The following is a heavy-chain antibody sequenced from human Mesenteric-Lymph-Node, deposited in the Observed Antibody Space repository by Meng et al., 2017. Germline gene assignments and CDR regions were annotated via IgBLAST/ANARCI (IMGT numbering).Heavy chain of an antibody. J-gene: IGHJ3*02. CDR2: INPNSGGT. CDR3: ARDQWAITMIVVPTDAFDI. V-gene: IGHV1-2*02. Sequence: ASVKVSCKASGYTFTGYYMHWVRQAPGQGLEWMGWINPNSGGTNYAQKFQGRVTMTRDTSISTAYMELSRLRSDDTAVYYCARDQWAITMIVVPTDAFDIWGQGTMVTVSS. D-gene: IGHD3-22*01. CDR1: GYTFTGYY.